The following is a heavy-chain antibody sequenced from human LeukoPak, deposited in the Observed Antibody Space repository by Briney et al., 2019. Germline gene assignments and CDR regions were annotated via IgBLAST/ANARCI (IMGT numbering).Heavy chain of an antibody. D-gene: IGHD6-19*01. Sequence: PSETLSLTCTVSGGSISGSSYYWGWIRQPPGKGLEWIGYIYYSGSTYYNPSLKSRVTISVDTSKNQFSLKLSSVTAADTAVYYCARWSIAVAGVGYWGQGTLVTVSS. CDR3: ARWSIAVAGVGY. V-gene: IGHV4-30-4*08. CDR2: IYYSGST. CDR1: GGSISGSSYY. J-gene: IGHJ4*02.